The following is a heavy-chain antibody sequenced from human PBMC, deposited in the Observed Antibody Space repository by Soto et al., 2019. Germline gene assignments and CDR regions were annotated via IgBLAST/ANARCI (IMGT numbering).Heavy chain of an antibody. CDR3: ASYDVLAAYYY. CDR2: IYYSGGT. CDR1: GASVGSGNNN. D-gene: IGHD3-9*01. Sequence: QVQLQESAPGWVRLSKPLSLTSTFSGASVGSGNNNGTWIGQPPGKGLRWIGYIYYSGGTNYNPSLKSRVTISVDTSKNQFSLKLSSVTAADTAVFYCASYDVLAAYYYWGQGTLVTVSS. V-gene: IGHV4-61*01. J-gene: IGHJ4*02.